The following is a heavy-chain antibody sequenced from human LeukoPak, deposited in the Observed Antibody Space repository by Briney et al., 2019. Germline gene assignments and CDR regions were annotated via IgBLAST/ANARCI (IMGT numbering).Heavy chain of an antibody. CDR3: TRIKREAFDL. J-gene: IGHJ3*01. D-gene: IGHD2-15*01. CDR2: IKSIHDGATT. V-gene: IGHV3-15*01. CDR1: GFIFMNAW. Sequence: GGSLRLSCEASGFIFMNAWMSWVRQAPGKGLEWVGRIKSIHDGATTDYAAPVKGRFSISRDDSKNTLYLQMSSLKTEDTAIYYCTRIKREAFDLWGQGTVVTVSS.